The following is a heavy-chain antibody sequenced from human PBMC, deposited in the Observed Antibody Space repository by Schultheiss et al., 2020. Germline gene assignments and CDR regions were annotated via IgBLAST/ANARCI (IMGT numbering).Heavy chain of an antibody. CDR1: GFTFSSYG. CDR3: EAIAPIDY. CDR2: IYSGGST. D-gene: IGHD2-2*02. J-gene: IGHJ4*02. Sequence: GGSLRLSCVASGFTFSSYGMHWVRQAPGKGLEWVAVIYSGGSTYYADSVKGRFTISRDNSKNTLYLQMNSLRAEDTAVYYCEAIAPIDYWGQGTLVTVPS. V-gene: IGHV3-NL1*01.